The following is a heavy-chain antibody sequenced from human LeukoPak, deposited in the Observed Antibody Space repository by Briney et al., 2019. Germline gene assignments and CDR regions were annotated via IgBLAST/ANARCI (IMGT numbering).Heavy chain of an antibody. V-gene: IGHV3-7*01. CDR2: IKKDGSEK. J-gene: IGHJ4*02. CDR3: ARDLQASYYDILGGYFDY. D-gene: IGHD3-9*01. CDR1: GFTISSHW. Sequence: GGSLRLSCAASGFTISSHWMTWVRQAPGKGLEWVANIKKDGSEKYYVDSVKGRFTISRDNAKNSLYLQMNSLRAEDTAVYYCARDLQASYYDILGGYFDYWGQGTLVTVSS.